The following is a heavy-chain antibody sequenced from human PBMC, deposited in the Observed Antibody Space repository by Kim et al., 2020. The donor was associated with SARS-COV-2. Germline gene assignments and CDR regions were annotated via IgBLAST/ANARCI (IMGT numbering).Heavy chain of an antibody. D-gene: IGHD3-9*01. CDR1: GFTFSSYW. CDR3: ARGSLTGPLIGSFAPLPFSWGGGRY. V-gene: IGHV3-74*01. J-gene: IGHJ4*02. CDR2: INSDGSST. Sequence: GGSLRLSCAASGFTFSSYWMHWVRQAPGKGLVWVSRINSDGSSTSYADSVKGRFTISRDNAKNTLYLQMNSLRAEDTAVYYCARGSLTGPLIGSFAPLPFSWGGGRYWGQGTLVTVSS.